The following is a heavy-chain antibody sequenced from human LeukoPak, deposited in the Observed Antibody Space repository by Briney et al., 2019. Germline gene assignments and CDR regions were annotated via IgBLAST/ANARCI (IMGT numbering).Heavy chain of an antibody. J-gene: IGHJ4*02. D-gene: IGHD1-20*01. CDR3: ARGAAYNWNDEMDY. CDR1: GYTFTSYD. CDR2: MSPNSGNT. Sequence: ASVKVSCKASGYTFTSYDINWVRQATGQGLEWMGWMSPNSGNTGYAQKFQGRVTMTRNTSISTAYMELSSLRSEDTAVYYCARGAAYNWNDEMDYWGQGTLVTVSS. V-gene: IGHV1-8*01.